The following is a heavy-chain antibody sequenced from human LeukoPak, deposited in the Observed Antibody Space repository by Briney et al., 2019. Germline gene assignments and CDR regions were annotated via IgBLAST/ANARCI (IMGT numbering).Heavy chain of an antibody. CDR2: IYHSGST. CDR3: ARDRTAGPYDAFDI. Sequence: PSETLSLTCAVSGGSISSSNWWSWVRRPPGKGLEWIGEIYHSGSTNYNPSLKSRVTISVDKSKNQFSLKLSSVTAADTAVYYCARDRTAGPYDAFDIWGQGTMVTVSS. CDR1: GGSISSSNW. D-gene: IGHD1-14*01. J-gene: IGHJ3*02. V-gene: IGHV4-4*02.